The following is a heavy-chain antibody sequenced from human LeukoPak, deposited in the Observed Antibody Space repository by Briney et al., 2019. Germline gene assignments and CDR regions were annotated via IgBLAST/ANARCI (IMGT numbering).Heavy chain of an antibody. D-gene: IGHD4-17*01. CDR2: ISGSGGST. CDR1: GFTFSSYA. V-gene: IGHV3-23*01. J-gene: IGHJ3*02. CDR3: ANSQGYGDYVDAFDI. Sequence: SGGSPRLSCAASGFTFSSYAVSWVRQAPGKGLEWVSAISGSGGSTYYADSVKGRFTISRDNSKNTLYLQMNSLRAEDTAVYYCANSQGYGDYVDAFDIWGQGKMVTVSS.